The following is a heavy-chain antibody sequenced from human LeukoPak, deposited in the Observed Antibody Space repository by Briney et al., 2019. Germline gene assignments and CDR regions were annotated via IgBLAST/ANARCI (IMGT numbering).Heavy chain of an antibody. CDR2: IYYSGTT. Sequence: SETPSPTCTVSGYSISSGYYWGWIRQPPGKGLEWIGSIYYSGTTHYNPSLESRVTISVDTSKNQFSLKLASVTAADTAIYYCAKGAGGFSYYNWFDPWGQGTLVTVSS. V-gene: IGHV4-38-2*02. CDR1: GYSISSGYY. D-gene: IGHD5-18*01. J-gene: IGHJ5*02. CDR3: AKGAGGFSYYNWFDP.